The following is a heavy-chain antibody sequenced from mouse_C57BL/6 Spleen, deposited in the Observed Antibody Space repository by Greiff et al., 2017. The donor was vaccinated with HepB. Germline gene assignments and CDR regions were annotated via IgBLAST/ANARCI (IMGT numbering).Heavy chain of an antibody. CDR3: ARHEDEDTTGRNFDY. D-gene: IGHD2-12*01. J-gene: IGHJ2*01. CDR1: GYTFTEYT. CDR2: FYPGSGSI. Sequence: VQGVESGAELVKPGASVKLSCKASGYTFTEYTIHWVKQRSGQGLEWIGWFYPGSGSIKYNEKFKDKATLTADKSSSTVYMELSRLTSEDSAVYFCARHEDEDTTGRNFDYWGQGTTLTVSS. V-gene: IGHV1-62-2*01.